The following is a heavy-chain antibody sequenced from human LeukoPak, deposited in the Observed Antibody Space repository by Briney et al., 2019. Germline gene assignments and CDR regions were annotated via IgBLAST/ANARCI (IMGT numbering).Heavy chain of an antibody. Sequence: SETLSLTCTVSGGSISSSSYYWGWIRQPPGKGLEWIGSICYSGSTYYNPSLKSRVTISVDTSKNQFSLKLSSVTAADTAVYYCARPIYGSGSYYKGDVAFDIWGQGTMVTVSS. CDR1: GGSISSSSYY. CDR2: ICYSGST. J-gene: IGHJ3*02. CDR3: ARPIYGSGSYYKGDVAFDI. D-gene: IGHD3-10*01. V-gene: IGHV4-39*01.